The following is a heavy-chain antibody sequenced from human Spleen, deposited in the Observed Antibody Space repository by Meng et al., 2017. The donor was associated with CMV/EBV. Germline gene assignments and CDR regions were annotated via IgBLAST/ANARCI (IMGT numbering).Heavy chain of an antibody. Sequence: GSLRLSCTVSGGSISSSSYYWGWIRQPPGKGLAWIGNIYYSGSTYYNPSLKSRVTISVATSKNQFSLKLSSVTAADTAVYYCARDQGIAAAYYYFDYWGQGTLVTVSS. V-gene: IGHV4-39*07. D-gene: IGHD6-13*01. CDR3: ARDQGIAAAYYYFDY. CDR2: IYYSGST. J-gene: IGHJ4*02. CDR1: GGSISSSSYY.